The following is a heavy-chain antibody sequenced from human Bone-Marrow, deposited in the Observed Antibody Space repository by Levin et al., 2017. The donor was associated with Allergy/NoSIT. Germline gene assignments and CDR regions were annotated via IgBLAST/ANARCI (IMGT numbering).Heavy chain of an antibody. V-gene: IGHV4-59*11. J-gene: IGHJ2*01. Sequence: PSETLSLTCTVSGGSMETHYWTWLRQPPGKGLEWIGYVYYTGTNDYNPSLKSRVSVSLDTAQNQFSLSLDSLTTADTAGYYCARAPSSLFWYFDFWGRGTLVTVSS. CDR2: VYYTGTN. CDR3: ARAPSSLFWYFDF. CDR1: GGSMETHY.